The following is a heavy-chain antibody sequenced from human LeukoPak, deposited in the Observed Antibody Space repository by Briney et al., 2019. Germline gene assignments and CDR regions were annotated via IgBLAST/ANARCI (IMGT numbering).Heavy chain of an antibody. D-gene: IGHD3-3*01. V-gene: IGHV3-23*01. Sequence: PRGSLRLSYAGSGFTFSTYGMSWVRQAPGKALEWVSGISGGGENTFYADSVKGRFTISRDNSKNTLYLQMNSLRAEDTAVYYCAKGITYDFWSGLYYFDCWGQGTLVTVSS. CDR1: GFTFSTYG. CDR2: ISGGGENT. J-gene: IGHJ4*02. CDR3: AKGITYDFWSGLYYFDC.